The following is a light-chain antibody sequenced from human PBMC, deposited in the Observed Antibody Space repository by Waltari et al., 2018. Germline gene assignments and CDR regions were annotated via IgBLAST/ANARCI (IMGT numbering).Light chain of an antibody. CDR1: KSVRSK. V-gene: IGKV3-15*01. J-gene: IGKJ3*01. Sequence: EIVMTQSPATLSVSPGERATLFCRASKSVRSKVAWYQHRPGQAPRLLIYGASTRETDIPARFSGSGSGTEFTLTISSLQSEDSAVYYCQQHDNWPFTFGPGTKVDI. CDR2: GAS. CDR3: QQHDNWPFT.